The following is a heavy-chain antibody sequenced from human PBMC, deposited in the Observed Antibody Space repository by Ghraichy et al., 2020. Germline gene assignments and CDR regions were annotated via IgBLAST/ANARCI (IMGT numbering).Heavy chain of an antibody. CDR1: GGSVSSGSYY. V-gene: IGHV4-61*01. J-gene: IGHJ6*02. CDR2: IYYSGST. CDR3: ARDQPVKGGYSYATYYYYYGMDV. D-gene: IGHD5-18*01. Sequence: SETLSLTCTVSGGSVSSGSYYWSWIRQPPGKGLEWIGYIYYSGSTNYNPSLKSRVTISVDTSKNQFSLKLSSVTAADTAVYYCARDQPVKGGYSYATYYYYYGMDVWGQGTTVTVSS.